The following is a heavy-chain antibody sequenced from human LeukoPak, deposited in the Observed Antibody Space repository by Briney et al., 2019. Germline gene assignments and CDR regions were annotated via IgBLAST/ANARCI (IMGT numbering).Heavy chain of an antibody. CDR1: GFTFSSYV. D-gene: IGHD1-14*01. CDR2: VSGSGSST. J-gene: IGHJ4*02. Sequence: GGSLRLSCAASGFTFSSYVMTWVRQAPGKGLEWVSTVSGSGSSTYYVDSAKGRFTTSRDNSKNTVYLQMNSLRAEDTAVYYCAGNKDWGQGTLVTVSS. CDR3: AGNKD. V-gene: IGHV3-23*01.